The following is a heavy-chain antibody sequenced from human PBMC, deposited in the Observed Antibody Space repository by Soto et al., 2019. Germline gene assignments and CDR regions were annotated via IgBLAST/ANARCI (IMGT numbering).Heavy chain of an antibody. CDR3: AKALTPISKLYGNGMDV. CDR2: ISWNSGSI. CDR1: GFTFDDYA. D-gene: IGHD2-8*01. Sequence: EVQLVESGGGLVQPGRSLRLSCAASGFTFDDYAMHWVRQAPGKGLEWVSGISWNSGSIGYADSVKGRFTISRDNAKNSLYLQMNSLRAEDTALYYCAKALTPISKLYGNGMDVWGQGTTVTVSS. V-gene: IGHV3-9*01. J-gene: IGHJ6*02.